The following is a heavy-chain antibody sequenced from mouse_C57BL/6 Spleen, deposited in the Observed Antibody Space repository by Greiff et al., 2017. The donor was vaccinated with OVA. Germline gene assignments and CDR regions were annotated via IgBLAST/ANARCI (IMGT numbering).Heavy chain of an antibody. Sequence: EVQLQQSGTVLARPGASVKMSCKTSGYTFTSYWMHWVKQRPGQGLEWIGAIYPGNSDTSYNQKFKGKAKLAAVTSASTAYMERSSLTNEDSAVYYCLRYGSSLYAMDYWGQGTSVTVSS. CDR1: GYTFTSYW. J-gene: IGHJ4*01. CDR3: LRYGSSLYAMDY. D-gene: IGHD1-1*01. V-gene: IGHV1-5*01. CDR2: IYPGNSDT.